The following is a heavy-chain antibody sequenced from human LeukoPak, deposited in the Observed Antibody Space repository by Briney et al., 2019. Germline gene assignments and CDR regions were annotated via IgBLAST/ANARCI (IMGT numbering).Heavy chain of an antibody. CDR3: ARVTYYYGSGSYLHFDP. Sequence: PSETLSLTCTVSGGSISSYYWSWIRQPAGKGLEWIGRIYTSGSTNYNPSLKSRVTMSVDTSKNQFSLKLSSVTAADTAVYYCARVTYYYGSGSYLHFDPWGQGTLVTVSP. J-gene: IGHJ5*02. D-gene: IGHD3-10*01. CDR2: IYTSGST. CDR1: GGSISSYY. V-gene: IGHV4-4*07.